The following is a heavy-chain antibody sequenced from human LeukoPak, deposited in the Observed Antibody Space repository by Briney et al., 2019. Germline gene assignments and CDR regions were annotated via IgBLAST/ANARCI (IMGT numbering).Heavy chain of an antibody. D-gene: IGHD4-23*01. V-gene: IGHV1-2*02. J-gene: IGHJ4*02. CDR1: GYTFTGYY. CDR2: INPNSGGT. CDR3: ARENYGGNSEYYFDY. Sequence: ASVKVSCKASGYTFTGYYMHWVRQAPGQGLEWMGWINPNSGGTNYAQKFQGRVTMTRDTSISTAYMELSRLRSDDTAVYYCARENYGGNSEYYFDYWGQGTLVTVSS.